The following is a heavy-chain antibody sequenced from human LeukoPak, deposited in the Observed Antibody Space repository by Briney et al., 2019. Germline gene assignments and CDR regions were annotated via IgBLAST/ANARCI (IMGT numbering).Heavy chain of an antibody. D-gene: IGHD3-22*01. CDR1: GLPIGDFA. Sequence: GGSLRLSCVASGLPIGDFAMHWVRQAPGQGLEWVSLISGDGVSTFFADSVKGRFSISRDNSKNSLFLEMSSLRTEDTAMYYCARCYYDSSGYYYFDYWGQGTLVTVSS. CDR2: ISGDGVST. J-gene: IGHJ4*02. V-gene: IGHV3-43*02. CDR3: ARCYYDSSGYYYFDY.